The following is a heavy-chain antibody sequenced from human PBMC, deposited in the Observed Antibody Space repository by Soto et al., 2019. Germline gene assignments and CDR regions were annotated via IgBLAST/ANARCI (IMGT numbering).Heavy chain of an antibody. CDR2: IWYDGSNK. CDR3: ARGGIFMIVVDPFDE. J-gene: IGHJ4*02. D-gene: IGHD3-22*01. V-gene: IGHV3-33*01. CDR1: GFTFSSYG. Sequence: PGGSLRLSCAASGFTFSSYGMHWVRQAPGKGLEWVAVIWYDGSNKYYADSVKGRFTISRDNSKNTLYLQMNSLRAEDTAVYYCARGGIFMIVVDPFDEWGQGTLLTASS.